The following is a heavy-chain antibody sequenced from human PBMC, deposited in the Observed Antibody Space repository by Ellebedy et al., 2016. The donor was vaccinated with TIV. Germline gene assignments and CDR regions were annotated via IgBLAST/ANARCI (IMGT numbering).Heavy chain of an antibody. CDR2: FYYIGNP. V-gene: IGHV4-39*07. Sequence: MPSETLSLTCTVSGDSISSSNYYWGWIRQPPGKGLEWIGSFYYIGNPYYNPSLKSRVTMSLETSKNQFSLKVNSVTAADTAIYYCASHRGFYSGWSFDYWGQGTLTPSPQ. J-gene: IGHJ4*02. CDR1: GDSISSSNYY. CDR3: ASHRGFYSGWSFDY. D-gene: IGHD5-12*01.